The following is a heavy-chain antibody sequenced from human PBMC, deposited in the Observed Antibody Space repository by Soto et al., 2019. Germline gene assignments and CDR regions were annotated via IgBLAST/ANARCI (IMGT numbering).Heavy chain of an antibody. J-gene: IGHJ3*02. CDR3: ARGVEYDILTGYYKGDAFDI. Sequence: GGSLRLSCAASGFTVSSNYMSWVRQAPGKGLEWVSVIYSGGSTYYADSVKGRFTISRDNSKNTLYLQMNSLRAEDTVVYYCARGVEYDILTGYYKGDAFDIWGQGTMVTVSS. CDR1: GFTVSSNY. CDR2: IYSGGST. D-gene: IGHD3-9*01. V-gene: IGHV3-53*01.